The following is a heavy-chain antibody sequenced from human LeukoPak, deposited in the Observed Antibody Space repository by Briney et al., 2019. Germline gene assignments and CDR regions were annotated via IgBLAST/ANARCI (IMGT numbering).Heavy chain of an antibody. J-gene: IGHJ4*02. D-gene: IGHD1-26*01. V-gene: IGHV3-30*04. CDR3: ARDAFEVGAADY. Sequence: TGGSLRLSCAASGFTFSSYAMHWVRQAPGKGLEWVAVISYDGSNKYYADSVKGRFTISRDNSKNTLYLQMNSLRAEDTAVYYCARDAFEVGAADYWGQGTLVTVSS. CDR2: ISYDGSNK. CDR1: GFTFSSYA.